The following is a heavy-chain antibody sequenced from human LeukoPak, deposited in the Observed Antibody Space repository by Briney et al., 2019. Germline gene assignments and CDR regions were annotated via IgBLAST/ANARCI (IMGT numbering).Heavy chain of an antibody. V-gene: IGHV3-11*04. CDR2: ISSSGSTI. Sequence: GGSLRLSCAASGFTVSSYYMSWVRQAPGKGLEWVSYISSSGSTIYYADSVKGRFTISRDNAKNSLYLQMNSLRAEDTAVYYCAELGITMIGGVWGKGTTVTISS. D-gene: IGHD3-10*02. CDR1: GFTVSSYY. J-gene: IGHJ6*04. CDR3: AELGITMIGGV.